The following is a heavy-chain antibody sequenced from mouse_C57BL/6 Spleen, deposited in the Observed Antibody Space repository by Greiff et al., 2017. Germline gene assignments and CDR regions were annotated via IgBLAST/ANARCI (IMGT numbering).Heavy chain of an antibody. CDR3: ARIYYYGSSWYWYFDV. J-gene: IGHJ1*03. CDR1: GFSLTSYA. D-gene: IGHD1-1*01. CDR2: IWTGGGT. V-gene: IGHV2-9-1*01. Sequence: QVQLKQSGPGLVAPSQSLSITCTVSGFSLTSYAISWVRQPPGKGLEWLGVIWTGGGTNYNSALKSRLSISKDNSKSQVFLKMNSLQTDDTARYYCARIYYYGSSWYWYFDVWGTGTTVTVSS.